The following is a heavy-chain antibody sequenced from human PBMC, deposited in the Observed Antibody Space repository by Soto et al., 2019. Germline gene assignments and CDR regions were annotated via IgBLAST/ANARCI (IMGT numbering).Heavy chain of an antibody. J-gene: IGHJ3*02. CDR2: IYYSGST. V-gene: IGHV4-59*01. CDR3: ASRDYYGSGSYYNDQTYDAFDI. Sequence: SETLSLTCTVSGGSISSYYWSWIRQPPGKGLEWIGYIYYSGSTNYNPSLKSRVTISVDTSKNQFSLKLSSVTAADTAVYYCASRDYYGSGSYYNDQTYDAFDIWGQGTMVTV. CDR1: GGSISSYY. D-gene: IGHD3-10*01.